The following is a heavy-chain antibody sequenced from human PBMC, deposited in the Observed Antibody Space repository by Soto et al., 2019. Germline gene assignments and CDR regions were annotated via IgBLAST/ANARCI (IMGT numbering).Heavy chain of an antibody. CDR2: VIPVFGTA. D-gene: IGHD3-10*01. CDR1: GGNFSSYA. Sequence: QVQLVQSGAEVKKPGSSVKVSCKASGGNFSSYAIRWVRQAPGQGLEWMGGVIPVFGTAYYAQKFQGRATITADDSTSTAYMELSSLRSEDTAVYYGARDLGPCIIDYWGQGTLVTVSS. J-gene: IGHJ4*02. V-gene: IGHV1-69*12. CDR3: ARDLGPCIIDY.